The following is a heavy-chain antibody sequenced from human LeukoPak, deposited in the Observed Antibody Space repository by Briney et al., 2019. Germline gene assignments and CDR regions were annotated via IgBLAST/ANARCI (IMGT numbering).Heavy chain of an antibody. V-gene: IGHV4-39*07. D-gene: IGHD4-17*01. J-gene: IGHJ3*02. CDR2: INYSGST. Sequence: PSQTLSLTCTVSGGSISSGSYYWSWIRQPPGKGLEWIGEINYSGSTNYNPSLKSRVTTSVDTSKNQFSLKLSSVTAADTAVYYCARVGGDYGAPDAFDIWGQGTMVTVSS. CDR3: ARVGGDYGAPDAFDI. CDR1: GGSISSGSYY.